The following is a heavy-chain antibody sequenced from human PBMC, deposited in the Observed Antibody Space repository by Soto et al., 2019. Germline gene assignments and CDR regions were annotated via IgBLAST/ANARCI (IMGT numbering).Heavy chain of an antibody. CDR2: ISSSGSTI. V-gene: IGHV3-48*03. J-gene: IGHJ4*02. D-gene: IGHD2-2*01. CDR1: GFTFSSYE. CDR3: ARDDHRTVSRDY. Sequence: ESGGGLVQPGGSLRLSCAASGFTFSSYEMNWVRQAPGKGLEWVSYISSSGSTIYYADSVKGRFTISRDNAKNSLYLQMNSLRAEDTAVYYCARDDHRTVSRDYWGQGTLVTVSS.